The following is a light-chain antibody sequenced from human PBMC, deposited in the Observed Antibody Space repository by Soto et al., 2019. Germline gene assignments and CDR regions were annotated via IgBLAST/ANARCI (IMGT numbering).Light chain of an antibody. CDR1: TGAVTSGYY. CDR2: STN. J-gene: IGLJ2*01. V-gene: IGLV7-43*01. CDR3: LLYYSGRRV. Sequence: QAVVTQEPSLTVSPGGTVTLTCASSTGAVTSGYYPNWFQQKPGQTPRALIYSTNSKYSWTPARFSGSLLGGKAALTLSGVQPEDEADYYCLLYYSGRRVFGGGTKLTVL.